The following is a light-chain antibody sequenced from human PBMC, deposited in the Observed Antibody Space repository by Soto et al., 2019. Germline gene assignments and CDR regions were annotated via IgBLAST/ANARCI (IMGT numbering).Light chain of an antibody. V-gene: IGKV3-11*01. CDR2: DAS. J-gene: IGKJ4*01. CDR3: QQRSNWPPLT. CDR1: QRVWSY. Sequence: EIVLTQSPATLSLSPGERTTLSRRASQRVWSYFAWYQQKPGQAPRLLIYDASKQATGIPARFSGSGSGTDFTLTISSLEPEDFAVYYCQQRSNWPPLTFGGGTKVEIK.